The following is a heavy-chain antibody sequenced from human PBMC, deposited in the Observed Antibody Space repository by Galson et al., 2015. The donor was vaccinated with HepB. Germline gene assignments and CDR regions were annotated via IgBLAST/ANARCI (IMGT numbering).Heavy chain of an antibody. V-gene: IGHV1-2*04. CDR2: INPNSGDT. Sequence: SVKVSCKASGYTFTGYYMHWVRQAPGQGLEWMGWINPNSGDTNYAQKFQGWVTMTRDTSISTAYMELSRLRSDDTAVYYCATQYGDYKYYFDYWGQGTLVTVSS. CDR1: GYTFTGYY. D-gene: IGHD4-17*01. J-gene: IGHJ4*02. CDR3: ATQYGDYKYYFDY.